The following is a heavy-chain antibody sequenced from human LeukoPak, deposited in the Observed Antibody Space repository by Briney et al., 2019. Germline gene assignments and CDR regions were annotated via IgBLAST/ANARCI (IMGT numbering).Heavy chain of an antibody. J-gene: IGHJ6*02. Sequence: PGRSLRLSCAASGFTFDDYAMHWVRQAPGKGLEWVSGISWNSGSIGYADSVKGQFTISRDNAKNSLYLQMNSLRAEDTALYYCAKDIGSGYYRGRYYYYGMDVWGQGTTVTVSS. D-gene: IGHD3-22*01. CDR1: GFTFDDYA. V-gene: IGHV3-9*01. CDR2: ISWNSGSI. CDR3: AKDIGSGYYRGRYYYYGMDV.